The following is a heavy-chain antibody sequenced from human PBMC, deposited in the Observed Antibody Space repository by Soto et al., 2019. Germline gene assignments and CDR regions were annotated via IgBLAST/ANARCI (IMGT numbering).Heavy chain of an antibody. V-gene: IGHV4-59*01. Sequence: SETLSLTCTVSGGSISSYYWSWIRQPPGKGLEWIGYIYYSGSTNYNPSLKSRVTISVDTSKNQFSLKLSSVTAADTAVYYCARGHELSLDYWGQGTLVTVS. CDR3: ARGHELSLDY. CDR1: GGSISSYY. J-gene: IGHJ4*02. D-gene: IGHD1-7*01. CDR2: IYYSGST.